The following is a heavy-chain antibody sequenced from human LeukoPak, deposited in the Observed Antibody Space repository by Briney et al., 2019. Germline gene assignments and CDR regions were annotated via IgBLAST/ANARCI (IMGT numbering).Heavy chain of an antibody. CDR2: IYPDDSDT. V-gene: IGHV5-51*01. CDR3: ARAETSRLDPFDF. Sequence: GASLKISCKGSGYSFSSYWINWVRQMPGKGLECMGIIYPDDSDTRYSPSFQGQVTISADKSISTAYLQWSSLTASDTAMYYCARAETSRLDPFDFWGRGTLVTVSS. J-gene: IGHJ4*02. CDR1: GYSFSSYW.